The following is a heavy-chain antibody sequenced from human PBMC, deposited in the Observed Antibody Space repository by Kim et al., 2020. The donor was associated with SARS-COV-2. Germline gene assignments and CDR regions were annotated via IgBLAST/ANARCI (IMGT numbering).Heavy chain of an antibody. Sequence: GGSLRLSCAASGFTFDDYAMHWVRQAPGKGLEWVSGISWNSGSIGYADSVKGRFTISRDNAKNSLYLQMNSLRAEDTALYYCAKWPMVRGTSDWYFDLWGRGTLVTVSS. J-gene: IGHJ2*01. CDR3: AKWPMVRGTSDWYFDL. D-gene: IGHD3-10*01. CDR1: GFTFDDYA. CDR2: ISWNSGSI. V-gene: IGHV3-9*01.